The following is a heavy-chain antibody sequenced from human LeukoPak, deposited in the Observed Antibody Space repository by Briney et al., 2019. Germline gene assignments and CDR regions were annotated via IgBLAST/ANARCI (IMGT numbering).Heavy chain of an antibody. D-gene: IGHD5-24*01. CDR3: ARASDPWLQLT. CDR1: GFTFSNYW. J-gene: IGHJ5*02. V-gene: IGHV3-7*05. Sequence: GGSLRLSCAASGFTFSNYWMIWVGQAPGKGLEWVGNIKQDGSEKRYADSVRGRFTISRDNAQTSLYLQMNSLRAEDTAVYYCARASDPWLQLTWGQGTLVTVSS. CDR2: IKQDGSEK.